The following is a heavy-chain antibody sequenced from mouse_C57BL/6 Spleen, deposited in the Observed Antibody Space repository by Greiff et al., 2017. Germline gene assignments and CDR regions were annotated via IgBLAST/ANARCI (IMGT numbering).Heavy chain of an antibody. Sequence: EVQLVESGGGLVKPGGSLKLSCAASGFTFSSYAMSWVRQTPEKRLEWVATISDGGSYTYYPDNVKGRFTISRDNAKNNLYLQMSHLKSEDTAMYYCAREEDGYHWFAYWGQGTLVTVSA. CDR1: GFTFSSYA. J-gene: IGHJ3*01. D-gene: IGHD2-3*01. CDR2: ISDGGSYT. CDR3: AREEDGYHWFAY. V-gene: IGHV5-4*01.